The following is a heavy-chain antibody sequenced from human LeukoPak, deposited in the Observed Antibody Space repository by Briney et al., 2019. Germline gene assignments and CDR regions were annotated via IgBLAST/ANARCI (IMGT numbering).Heavy chain of an antibody. J-gene: IGHJ4*02. Sequence: GGSLRLSCAASGISISNYGMHWVRQAPGKGLEWVAVISDDGSKKSYADSVKGRFTVSRDNSKNTLYLQMNSPRVEDTAVYYCAREGGYCSSTTCYFDSWGQGTLVTVSS. CDR1: GISISNYG. D-gene: IGHD2-2*01. CDR2: ISDDGSKK. V-gene: IGHV3-30*19. CDR3: AREGGYCSSTTCYFDS.